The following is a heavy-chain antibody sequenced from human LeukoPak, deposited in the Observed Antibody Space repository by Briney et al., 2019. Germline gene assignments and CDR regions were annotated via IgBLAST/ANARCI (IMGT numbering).Heavy chain of an antibody. D-gene: IGHD5-18*01. V-gene: IGHV3-48*01. J-gene: IGHJ3*02. CDR3: ARDGTRSWIQLWLDAFDI. CDR2: ISSSSSTI. CDR1: GFTFSSYS. Sequence: GGSLRLSCAASGFTFSSYSMNWVRQAPGKGLEWVSYISSSSSTIYYADSVKGRFTISRDNAKNSLYLQMNSLRAEDTAVYYCARDGTRSWIQLWLDAFDIWGQGTMVTVSS.